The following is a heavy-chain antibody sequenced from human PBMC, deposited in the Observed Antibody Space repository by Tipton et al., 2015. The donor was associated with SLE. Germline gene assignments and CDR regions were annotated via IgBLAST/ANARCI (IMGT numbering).Heavy chain of an antibody. J-gene: IGHJ4*02. CDR2: IYTSGST. CDR3: ARGARGNSYGSDEDFDY. D-gene: IGHD5-18*01. V-gene: IGHV4-61*02. CDR1: GGSISSGSYY. Sequence: TLSLTCTVSGGSISSGSYYWSWIRQPAGKGLEWIGRIYTSGSTYYNPSLKSRVTISVDTSKNQISLKVTFLTAADTAVYYCARGARGNSYGSDEDFDYWGQGTLVTVSS.